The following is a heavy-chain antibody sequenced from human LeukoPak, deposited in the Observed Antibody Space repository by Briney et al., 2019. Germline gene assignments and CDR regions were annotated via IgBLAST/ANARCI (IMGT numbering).Heavy chain of an antibody. CDR3: ARGAAAYSGCFDY. CDR2: MNPNSGNT. Sequence: ASVKVSYKASGYTFTSYDINWVRQATGQGLEWMGWMNPNSGNTGYAQKFQGRVIMTRNTSISTAYMELSSLRSEDTAVYYCARGAAAYSGCFDYWGQGTLVTVSS. V-gene: IGHV1-8*01. J-gene: IGHJ4*02. CDR1: GYTFTSYD. D-gene: IGHD6-13*01.